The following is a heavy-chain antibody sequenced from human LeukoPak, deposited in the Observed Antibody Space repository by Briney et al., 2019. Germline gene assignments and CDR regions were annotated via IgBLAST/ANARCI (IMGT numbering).Heavy chain of an antibody. CDR3: ARDFAIFGVAEDY. D-gene: IGHD3-3*01. CDR2: INPNSGGT. Sequence: ASVKVSCKASGYTFTGYYMHWVRQAPGQGLEWMGRINPNSGGTNYAQKFQGRVTMTRDTSISTAYMELSGLRSDDTAVYYCARDFAIFGVAEDYWGQGTLVTVSS. V-gene: IGHV1-2*06. J-gene: IGHJ4*02. CDR1: GYTFTGYY.